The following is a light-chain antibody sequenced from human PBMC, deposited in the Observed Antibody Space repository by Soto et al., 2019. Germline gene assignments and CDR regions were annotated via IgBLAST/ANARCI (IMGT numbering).Light chain of an antibody. V-gene: IGKV1-5*02. Sequence: DIPMTQSPSSLSASVGDRVTIICRASQSVSTRLAWYQQKPGKAPKVLIYDASSWAGGVPSRFTGSGSGTEFTLTINSLQHDDFATYYCQQYSVYWTFGQGTKVEIK. CDR3: QQYSVYWT. CDR2: DAS. CDR1: QSVSTR. J-gene: IGKJ1*01.